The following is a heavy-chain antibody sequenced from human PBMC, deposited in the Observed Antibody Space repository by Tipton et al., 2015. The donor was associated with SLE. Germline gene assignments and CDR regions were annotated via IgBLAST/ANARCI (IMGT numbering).Heavy chain of an antibody. D-gene: IGHD3-10*01. CDR2: IYYSGST. J-gene: IGHJ4*02. CDR1: GGSISSYY. V-gene: IGHV4-59*04. CDR3: AGSMVRNYFDY. Sequence: TLSLTCTVSGGSISSYYWSWIRQPPGKGLEWIGYIYYSGSTYYNPSLKSRVTISVDTSKNQFSLKLSSVTAADTAVYYCAGSMVRNYFDYWGQGTLVTVSS.